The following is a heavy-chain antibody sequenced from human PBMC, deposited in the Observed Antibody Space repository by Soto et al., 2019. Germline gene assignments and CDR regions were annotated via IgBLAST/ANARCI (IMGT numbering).Heavy chain of an antibody. D-gene: IGHD3-10*01. Sequence: GGSLRLSCAASGFTFSSYAMHWVRQAPGKGLEWVAVISYDGSNKYYADSVKGRFTISRDNSKNTLYLQMNSLRAEDTAVYYCARDHELRLLWRFDPWGQGTLVTVSS. V-gene: IGHV3-30-3*01. CDR3: ARDHELRLLWRFDP. J-gene: IGHJ5*02. CDR1: GFTFSSYA. CDR2: ISYDGSNK.